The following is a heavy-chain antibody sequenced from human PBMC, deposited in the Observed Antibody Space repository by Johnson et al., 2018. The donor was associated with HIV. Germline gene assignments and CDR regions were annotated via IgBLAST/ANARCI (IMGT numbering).Heavy chain of an antibody. J-gene: IGHJ3*01. Sequence: VQLVESGGGLVQPGGSLRLSCAASGFTVSSNEMSWVRQAPGKGLEWVSSISGGSTYYADSMKGRFTISRDNSKNTLYLQMNSLRPEDTAVYYCAKGMGLSIGELSDAFHFWGLGTVVTVSS. D-gene: IGHD3-10*01. V-gene: IGHV3-38-3*01. CDR3: AKGMGLSIGELSDAFHF. CDR2: ISGGST. CDR1: GFTVSSNE.